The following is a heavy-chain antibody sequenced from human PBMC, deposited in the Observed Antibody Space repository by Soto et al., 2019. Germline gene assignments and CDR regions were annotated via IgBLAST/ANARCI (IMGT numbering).Heavy chain of an antibody. V-gene: IGHV2-5*01. CDR2: MYWNDDN. Sequence: QITLKESGPTLVRPTQTLTLTCTFSGFSLSSTAVGVGWIRQAPGQAPEWLALMYWNDDNHYSPPLKSRLTLTKDTSKIQVVLTMPNVDPVDTATYYCAHGSGWLFDHWGQGTLVTVTS. J-gene: IGHJ4*02. CDR3: AHGSGWLFDH. CDR1: GFSLSSTAVG. D-gene: IGHD3-22*01.